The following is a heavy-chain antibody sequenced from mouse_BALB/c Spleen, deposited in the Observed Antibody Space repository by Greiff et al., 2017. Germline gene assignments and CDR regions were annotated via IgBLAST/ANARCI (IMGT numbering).Heavy chain of an antibody. D-gene: IGHD2-1*01. Sequence: QVQLQQSGPELVQPGASVRISCKASGYTFTSYYIHWVKQRPGQGLEWIGWIYPGNVNTKYNEKFKGKASLTADKSSSTAYMQLSSLTSEDSAVYFCAREGGNYVEYFDYWGQGTTRTVSS. CDR1: GYTFTSYY. CDR2: IYPGNVNT. J-gene: IGHJ2*01. CDR3: AREGGNYVEYFDY. V-gene: IGHV1S56*01.